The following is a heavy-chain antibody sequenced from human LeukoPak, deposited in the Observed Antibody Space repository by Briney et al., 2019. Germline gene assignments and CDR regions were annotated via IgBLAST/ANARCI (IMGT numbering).Heavy chain of an antibody. V-gene: IGHV3-21*01. CDR2: ISSSSNYI. J-gene: IGHJ4*02. Sequence: GRSLRLSCAASGFTFSTYNMNWVRQAPGKGLEWVSSISSSSNYIYYADSMKGRFTISRDNAKNSLYLHMNSLRAEDTAVYYCARVVDSGAPPIYYFDYWGQGTLVTVSS. D-gene: IGHD5-12*01. CDR3: ARVVDSGAPPIYYFDY. CDR1: GFTFSTYN.